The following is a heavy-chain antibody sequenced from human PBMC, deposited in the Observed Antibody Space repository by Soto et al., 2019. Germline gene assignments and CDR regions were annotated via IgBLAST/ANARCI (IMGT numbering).Heavy chain of an antibody. CDR3: ARGPGGFGEFSLDY. CDR1: GGSINTYY. J-gene: IGHJ4*01. D-gene: IGHD3-10*01. V-gene: IGHV4-4*07. Sequence: QVQLQEWGPGLVKPSETLSLTCTVSGGSINTYYWSWIRQAAGKGLEWIGRIYSGGSTNYNPSLSRRVSVSVDMSKNQCSLKLSSVTAADTAVYYGARGPGGFGEFSLDYWGHGTLVTVSS. CDR2: IYSGGST.